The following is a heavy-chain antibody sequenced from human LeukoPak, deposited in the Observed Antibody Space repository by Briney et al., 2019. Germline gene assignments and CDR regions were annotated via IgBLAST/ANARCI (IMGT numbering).Heavy chain of an antibody. CDR1: GFTFSSYW. V-gene: IGHV3-74*01. CDR3: VRGNDYGGPHY. CDR2: IDRDGSRI. D-gene: IGHD4-23*01. J-gene: IGHJ4*02. Sequence: AGGSLRLSCAVSGFTFSSYWMHWVRQAPGKGLAWVSRIDRDGSRINYADSVKGRFTISRDNGKNTLFLQMNSLRAKDAAVYYCVRGNDYGGPHYWGQGTLVTVSS.